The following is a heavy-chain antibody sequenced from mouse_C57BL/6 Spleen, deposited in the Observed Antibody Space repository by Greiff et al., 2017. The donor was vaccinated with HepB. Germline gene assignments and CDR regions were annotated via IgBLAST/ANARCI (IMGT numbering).Heavy chain of an antibody. CDR1: GYAFSSYW. CDR3: ARGAIYDGYYSVAY. V-gene: IGHV1-80*01. D-gene: IGHD2-3*01. Sequence: QVQLQQSGAELVKPGASVKISCKASGYAFSSYWMNWVKQRPGKGLEWIGQIYPGDGDTNYNGKFKGKATLTADKSSSTAYMQLSSLTTEDSAVYFCARGAIYDGYYSVAYWGQGTMVTVSA. J-gene: IGHJ3*01. CDR2: IYPGDGDT.